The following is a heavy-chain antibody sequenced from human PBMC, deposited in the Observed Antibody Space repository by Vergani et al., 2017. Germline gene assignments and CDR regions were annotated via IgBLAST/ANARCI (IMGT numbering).Heavy chain of an antibody. D-gene: IGHD2-2*01. CDR3: ARGEDIVVVPAAMAFDI. CDR1: GFTFSSYW. Sequence: EVQLVESGGGLVQPGGSLRLSCAASGFTFSSYWMSWVRQAPGKGLEWVANIKQDGSDKYYVDSVKGRFTISRDNAKNSLYLQMNSLRAEDTAVYYCARGEDIVVVPAAMAFDIWGQGTMVTVSS. V-gene: IGHV3-7*03. CDR2: IKQDGSDK. J-gene: IGHJ3*02.